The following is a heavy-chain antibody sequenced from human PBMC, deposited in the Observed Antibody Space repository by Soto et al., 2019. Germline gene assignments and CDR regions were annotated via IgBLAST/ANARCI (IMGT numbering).Heavy chain of an antibody. CDR2: INDSRKI. CDR1: DGSFSGYH. D-gene: IGHD3-10*01. V-gene: IGHV4-34*01. J-gene: IGHJ6*03. CDR3: ARGLIMWFGELSRRGGYYYYMDV. Sequence: QVQLQQWGAGLLKPSETLSLTCAVYDGSFSGYHWSWICQTPGKGLEWMGGINDSRKINYNPSLKNGVTTRVASPKKEISLRLSSVTAADTAVYYSARGLIMWFGELSRRGGYYYYMDVWGKGTTVTVSS.